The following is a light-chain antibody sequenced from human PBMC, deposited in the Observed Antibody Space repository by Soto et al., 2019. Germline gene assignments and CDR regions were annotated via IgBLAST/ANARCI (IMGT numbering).Light chain of an antibody. Sequence: DIQMTQSPSSLSASVGDRVTITCRASQSISGSLNWYQQKPGKAPNLLIYSASSLHSGVPSRFSGSGSGTDYTLAITTLQPEDFATYYCQKSYTSPRTFGQGTTVEIK. V-gene: IGKV1-39*01. J-gene: IGKJ1*01. CDR3: QKSYTSPRT. CDR2: SAS. CDR1: QSISGS.